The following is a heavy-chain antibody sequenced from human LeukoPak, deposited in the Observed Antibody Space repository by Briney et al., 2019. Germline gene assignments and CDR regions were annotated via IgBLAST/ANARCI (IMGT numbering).Heavy chain of an antibody. D-gene: IGHD3-16*01. Sequence: GGSLRLSCAASGFTFSSYSMNWVRQAPGKGLEWVSSISSSSSYTYYADSVKGRFTISRDNAKNTLYLQMNSLRADDTAVYYCARDRSGGNWFDPWGQGTLVTVRS. CDR2: ISSSSSYT. V-gene: IGHV3-21*01. J-gene: IGHJ5*02. CDR3: ARDRSGGNWFDP. CDR1: GFTFSSYS.